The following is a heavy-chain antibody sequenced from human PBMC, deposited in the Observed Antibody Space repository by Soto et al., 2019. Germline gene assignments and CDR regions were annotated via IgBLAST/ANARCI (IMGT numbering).Heavy chain of an antibody. CDR2: IYYSGST. D-gene: IGHD3-22*01. V-gene: IGHV4-30-4*01. CDR1: GGSISSGDYY. CDR3: ARGLSGYYYVHQAYNWFDP. J-gene: IGHJ5*02. Sequence: SEALSLTCLVSGGSISSGDYYWSWIRQPPGKGLEWIGYIYYSGSTYYNPSLKSRVTISVDTSKNQFSLKLSPVTAADTAVYYYARGLSGYYYVHQAYNWFDPWGQGTLVTVPS.